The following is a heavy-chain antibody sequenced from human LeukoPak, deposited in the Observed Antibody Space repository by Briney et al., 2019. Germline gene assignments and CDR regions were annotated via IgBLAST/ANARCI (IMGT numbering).Heavy chain of an antibody. CDR2: ISAYNGNT. D-gene: IGHD2-15*01. V-gene: IGHV1-18*01. CDR1: GYTFTSYG. CDR3: ARSLGYCSGGSCYYFDY. Sequence: ASVKVSCKASGYTFTSYGISWVRQAPGQGLEWMGWISAYNGNTNYAQKLQGRVTMTTDTPTSTAYMELRSLRSDDTAVYYCARSLGYCSGGSCYYFDYWGQGTLVTVSS. J-gene: IGHJ4*02.